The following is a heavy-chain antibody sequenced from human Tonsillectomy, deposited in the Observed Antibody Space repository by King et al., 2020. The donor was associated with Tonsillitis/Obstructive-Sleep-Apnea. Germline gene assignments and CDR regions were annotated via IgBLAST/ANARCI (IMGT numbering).Heavy chain of an antibody. D-gene: IGHD3-3*01. J-gene: IGHJ5*02. V-gene: IGHV4-34*01. CDR1: GGSFSGYY. CDR2: INHSGST. CDR3: AGPRLAHYYFWSRPRNNWFDP. Sequence: VQLQQWGAGLLKPSETLSLTCAVYGGSFSGYYWSWIRQPPGKGLEWIGEINHSGSTNYNQSLKSRVTISVDTSKNQFSLKLSSVTAAHPAVYYCAGPRLAHYYFWSRPRNNWFDPWGQGTLVTVSS.